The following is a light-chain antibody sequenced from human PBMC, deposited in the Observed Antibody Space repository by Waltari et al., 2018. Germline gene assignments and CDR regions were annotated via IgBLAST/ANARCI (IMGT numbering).Light chain of an antibody. CDR2: GES. CDR1: QTVTGSD. V-gene: IGKV3-20*01. J-gene: IGKJ1*01. CDR3: QDSAT. Sequence: EIVLTQSPGTLSLSPGERATLSCRASQTVTGSDLAWYQQKPGQAPRLLIYGESIRATGIPDRFSGSGSGTDFTLTISRLEPEDFAVYYCQDSATFGQGTKVEIK.